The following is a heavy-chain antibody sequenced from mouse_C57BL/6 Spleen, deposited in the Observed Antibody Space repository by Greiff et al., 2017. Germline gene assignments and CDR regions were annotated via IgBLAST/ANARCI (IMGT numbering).Heavy chain of an antibody. V-gene: IGHV1-80*01. CDR3: ARLGPEAWFAC. D-gene: IGHD4-1*01. Sequence: QVQLQQSGAELVKPGASVKISCKASGYAFSSYWMNWVNQRPGKGLAWIGQIYPGDGDTNYNGKFKGKATLTADKSSSPAYMQLSSLTSEDSAVYFCARLGPEAWFACWGQGTLVTVSA. J-gene: IGHJ3*01. CDR1: GYAFSSYW. CDR2: IYPGDGDT.